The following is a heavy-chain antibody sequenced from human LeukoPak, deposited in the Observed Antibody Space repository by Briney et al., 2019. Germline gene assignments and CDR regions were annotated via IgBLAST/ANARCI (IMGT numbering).Heavy chain of an antibody. CDR2: IKQDGSEK. J-gene: IGHJ4*02. V-gene: IGHV3-7*01. CDR1: GFTFSSYW. D-gene: IGHD1-1*01. Sequence: GGSLRLSCAASGFTFSSYWMSWVRQAPGKGLEWVANIKQDGSEKYYVDSVKGRFTISRDNAKNSLYLQMNSLRAEDTAVYYCAREVQLERLGFGKEGSAFDYWGQGTLVTVSS. CDR3: AREVQLERLGFGKEGSAFDY.